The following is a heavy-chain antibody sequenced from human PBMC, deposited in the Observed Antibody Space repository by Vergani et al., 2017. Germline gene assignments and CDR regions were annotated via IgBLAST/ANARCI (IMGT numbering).Heavy chain of an antibody. CDR1: GGTFSSYT. CDR3: ARDTRGGDYYYYYYMDV. CDR2: IIPILGIA. J-gene: IGHJ6*03. Sequence: QVQLVQSGAEVKKPGSSVKVSCKASGGTFSSYTISWVRQAPGQGLEWMGRIIPILGIANYAQKFQGRVTITADKSTSTAYMELSSLRSEATAVYYCARDTRGGDYYYYYYMDVGGKGTTVTVSS. D-gene: IGHD1-26*01. V-gene: IGHV1-69*08.